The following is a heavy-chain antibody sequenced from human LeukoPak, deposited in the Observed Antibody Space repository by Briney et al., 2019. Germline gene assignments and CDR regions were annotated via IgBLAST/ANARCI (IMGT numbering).Heavy chain of an antibody. CDR2: INHSGST. V-gene: IGHV4-34*01. J-gene: IGHJ4*02. CDR3: ARDRRVYCSSTSCLKVDY. CDR1: GGSFSGYY. Sequence: SETLSLTCAVYGGSFSGYYWSWIRQPPGKGLEWIGEINHSGSTNYNPSLKSRVTISVDTSKNQFSLKLSSVTAADTAVYYCARDRRVYCSSTSCLKVDYWGQGTLVTVSS. D-gene: IGHD2-2*01.